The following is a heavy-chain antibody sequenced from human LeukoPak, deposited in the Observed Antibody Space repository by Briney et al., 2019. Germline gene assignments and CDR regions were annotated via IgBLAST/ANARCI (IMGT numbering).Heavy chain of an antibody. CDR1: GGSIRTTSYY. CDR2: IYYSGDT. J-gene: IGHJ4*02. V-gene: IGHV4-39*07. Sequence: PSETLSLTCTASGGSIRTTSYYWGWIRQSPGGGLEWIGNIYYSGDTYYNPSLKSRVTMSVDTSKNQFSLKLSSVTAADTAVYYCAREAHGLKVIFDYWGQGTLVTVSS. CDR3: AREAHGLKVIFDY. D-gene: IGHD4-17*01.